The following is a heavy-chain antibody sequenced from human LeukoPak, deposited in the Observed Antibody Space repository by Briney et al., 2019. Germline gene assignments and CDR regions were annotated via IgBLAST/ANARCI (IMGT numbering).Heavy chain of an antibody. J-gene: IGHJ4*02. V-gene: IGHV3-23*01. CDR1: GFTFSSFA. CDR3: AKPRTTGLGWAQFDY. CDR2: FDGNGPNT. D-gene: IGHD2-8*02. Sequence: GGSLRLSCAASGFTFSSFAMTWVRQAPGKGLEWVSGFDGNGPNTYYADSVKGRWTISRDNSRNALYLEMNSLRPEDTAIYYCAKPRTTGLGWAQFDYWGQGSLVTVSS.